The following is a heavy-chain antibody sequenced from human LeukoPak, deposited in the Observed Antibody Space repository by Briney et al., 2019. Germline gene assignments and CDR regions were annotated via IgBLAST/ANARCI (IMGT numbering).Heavy chain of an antibody. CDR3: ARLARSSFGFDY. V-gene: IGHV1-24*01. J-gene: IGHJ4*02. Sequence: ASVKVSCKVSGYTLTELSMHWVRQAPGKGLEWMGGFDPEDGETIYAQKFQGRVTMTEDTSTDTAYMELSSLRSEDTAVYYCARLARSSFGFDYWGQGTLVTVSS. D-gene: IGHD3-3*01. CDR2: FDPEDGET. CDR1: GYTLTELS.